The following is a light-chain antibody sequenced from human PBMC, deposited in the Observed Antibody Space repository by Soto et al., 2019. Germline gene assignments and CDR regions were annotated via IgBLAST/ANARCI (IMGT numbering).Light chain of an antibody. J-gene: IGKJ4*01. CDR2: DAS. CDR1: QSVGRT. V-gene: IGKV3-11*01. Sequence: EIVLTQSPATLSLSPGERATLSCRASQSVGRTLAWFQQKPGQAPRLLIYDASNRATGIPARFTGSGSGTDFTLTIRSLEPEDLAIYYCQQRDSWPLTFGGGTKVEIK. CDR3: QQRDSWPLT.